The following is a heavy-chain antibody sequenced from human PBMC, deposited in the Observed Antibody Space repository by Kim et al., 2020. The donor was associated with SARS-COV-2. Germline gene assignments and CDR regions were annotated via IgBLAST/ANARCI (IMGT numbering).Heavy chain of an antibody. CDR2: IWYDGSNK. CDR3: AKVTRVYSSSSDEYFQH. V-gene: IGHV3-33*06. J-gene: IGHJ1*01. CDR1: GFTFSSYA. Sequence: GGSLRLSCAASGFTFSSYAMHWVRQAPGKGLEWVAVIWYDGSNKYYADSVKGRFTISRDNSKNTLYLQMNSLRAEDTAVYYCAKVTRVYSSSSDEYFQHWGQGTLVTVSS. D-gene: IGHD6-6*01.